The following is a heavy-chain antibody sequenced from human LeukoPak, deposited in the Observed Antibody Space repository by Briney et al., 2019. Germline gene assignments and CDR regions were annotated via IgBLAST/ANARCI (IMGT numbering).Heavy chain of an antibody. CDR3: ARDSSSSDGNWLDP. J-gene: IGHJ5*02. D-gene: IGHD6-6*01. CDR1: GGSFSAYY. CDR2: INHSGST. V-gene: IGHV4-34*01. Sequence: SETLSLTCAVYGGSFSAYYLTWVRQPPGKGLEWIGEINHSGSTNYNPSLKSRVTISVDTSKNQFSLKLSSVTAADTAVYYCARDSSSSDGNWLDPWGQGTLVTVSS.